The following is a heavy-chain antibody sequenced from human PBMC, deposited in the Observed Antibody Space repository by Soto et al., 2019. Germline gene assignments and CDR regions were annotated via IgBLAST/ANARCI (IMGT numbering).Heavy chain of an antibody. CDR1: GYTFTSYG. CDR2: ISPYNGKT. Sequence: GASVKVSCKTSGYTFTSYGISWVRQATGQGLEWMGWISPYNGKTNYAQKVQGRVTMTTDTSTSTAYMELRSLRSDDTAVYYCARDYSSGWSTNFWGKGENWFDPWGQGTLVTVSS. J-gene: IGHJ5*02. V-gene: IGHV1-18*01. CDR3: ARDYSSGWSTNFWGKGENWFDP. D-gene: IGHD6-19*01.